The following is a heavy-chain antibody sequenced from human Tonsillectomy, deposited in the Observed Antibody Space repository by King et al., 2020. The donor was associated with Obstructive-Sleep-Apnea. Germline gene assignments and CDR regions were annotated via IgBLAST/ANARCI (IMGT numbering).Heavy chain of an antibody. J-gene: IGHJ4*02. V-gene: IGHV4-39*01. Sequence: QLQESGPGLVKPSESLSLTCTVSGGSIANSGYYWGWIRQPPGKGLEWIGNIYYSGSTYFNPSLKSRVTISVDTSKNQFSLKLYSMTAADTAVYYCAGERVSMIIDFWGQGTLVTVSS. CDR1: GGSIANSGYY. CDR3: AGERVSMIIDF. CDR2: IYYSGST. D-gene: IGHD1-1*01.